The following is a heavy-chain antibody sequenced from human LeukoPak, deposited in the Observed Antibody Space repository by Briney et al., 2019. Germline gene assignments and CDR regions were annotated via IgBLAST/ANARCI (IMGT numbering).Heavy chain of an antibody. CDR3: ARLTVEMATNDY. J-gene: IGHJ4*02. D-gene: IGHD5-24*01. CDR1: GGSFSGYY. CDR2: INHSGST. Sequence: SVTLSLTCAVYGGSFSGYYWSWIRQPPGKGLEWIGEINHSGSTNYNPSLKSRVTISVDTSKNQFSLKLSSVTAADTAVYYCARLTVEMATNDYWGQGTLVTVSS. V-gene: IGHV4-34*01.